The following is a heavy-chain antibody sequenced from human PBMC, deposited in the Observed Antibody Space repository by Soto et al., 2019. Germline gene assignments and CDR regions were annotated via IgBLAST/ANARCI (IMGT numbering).Heavy chain of an antibody. CDR2: INHSGST. Sequence: QVQLQQWGAGLLKPSETLSLTCAVYGGSFTGYYWSWLRQPPGKGPEWIGEINHSGSTKYYPSLENRVTISVDTSKNQFSLRLHSVSAADTAVYYCARTGGMDLWSQGATVTVSS. CDR1: GGSFTGYY. J-gene: IGHJ6*02. V-gene: IGHV4-34*01. CDR3: ARTGGMDL.